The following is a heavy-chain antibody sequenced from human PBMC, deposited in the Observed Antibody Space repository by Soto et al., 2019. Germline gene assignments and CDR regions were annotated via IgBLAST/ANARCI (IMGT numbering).Heavy chain of an antibody. CDR1: GGSISSSSYY. V-gene: IGHV4-39*01. J-gene: IGHJ6*02. CDR2: IYYSGST. D-gene: IGHD2-2*01. Sequence: SETLSLTCTVSGGSISSSSYYWGWIRQPPGKGLEWIGSIYYSGSTYYNPSLKSRVTISVDTSKNQFSLKLSSVTAADTAVYYCAGGASRWGGMDVWGQGTTVTVSS. CDR3: AGGASRWGGMDV.